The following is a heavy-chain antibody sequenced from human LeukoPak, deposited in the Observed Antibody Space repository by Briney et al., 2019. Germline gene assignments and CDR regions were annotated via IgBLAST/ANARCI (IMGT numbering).Heavy chain of an antibody. Sequence: ASVKVSCKASGYTFTSYYMHWVRQAPGQGLEWMGIINPSGGSTSYAQKFQGRVTMTRDMSTSTVYMELSSLSSEDTAVYYCARRKYDSRAFDIWDKGQWSPSLQ. D-gene: IGHD4-11*01. CDR2: INPSGGST. CDR1: GYTFTSYY. V-gene: IGHV1-46*01. J-gene: IGHJ3*02. CDR3: ARRKYDSRAFDI.